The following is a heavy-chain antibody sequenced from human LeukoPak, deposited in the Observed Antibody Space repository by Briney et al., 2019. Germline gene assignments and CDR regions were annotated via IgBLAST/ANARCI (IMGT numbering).Heavy chain of an antibody. Sequence: GGSLRLSCAASGNYWMHWVRQAPGKGLVWVSHINSDGSWTSYADPVKGRFTISKDNAKNTVYLQMNSLRAEDTAVYYCVSFYETYWGRGTLVTASS. CDR3: VSFYETY. J-gene: IGHJ4*02. CDR1: GNYW. CDR2: INSDGSWT. V-gene: IGHV3-74*01. D-gene: IGHD2/OR15-2a*01.